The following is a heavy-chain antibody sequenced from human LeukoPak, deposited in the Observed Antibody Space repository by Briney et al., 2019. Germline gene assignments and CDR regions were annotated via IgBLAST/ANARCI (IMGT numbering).Heavy chain of an antibody. J-gene: IGHJ3*02. CDR1: GFTLSNAW. CDR3: TTDLSDIVVVPAGKHAFDI. V-gene: IGHV3-15*01. CDR2: IKSKTDGGTT. Sequence: GRSLRLSYAASGFTLSNAWMSWVRQAPGKGLELVGRIKSKTDGGTTDYAAPVKGRFTISRDDSKNTLYLQMNSLKTEDTAVYYCTTDLSDIVVVPAGKHAFDIWGQGTMVTVSS. D-gene: IGHD2-2*01.